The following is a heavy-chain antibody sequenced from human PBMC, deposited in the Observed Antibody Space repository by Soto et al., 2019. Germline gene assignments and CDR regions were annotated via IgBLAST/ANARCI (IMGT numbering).Heavy chain of an antibody. CDR2: ISGSGGST. CDR3: SYRPQGSNQLSQCDNWFVP. Sequence: GGSLRISCAASGFTFSSYAMSWVCQAPGKGLEWVSAISGSGGSTYYADSVKGRFTISRDNSKNTLYLQMNSLRAEDTAVYYCSYRPQGSNQLSQCDNWFVPWGQGTLVTVSS. J-gene: IGHJ5*02. CDR1: GFTFSSYA. V-gene: IGHV3-23*01. D-gene: IGHD3-16*01.